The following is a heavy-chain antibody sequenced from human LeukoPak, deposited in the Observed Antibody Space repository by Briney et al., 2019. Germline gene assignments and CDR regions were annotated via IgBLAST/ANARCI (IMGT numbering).Heavy chain of an antibody. J-gene: IGHJ4*02. CDR1: GGSVSSGSYY. CDR3: VRHPVWGYDNSGYNRYYFDF. Sequence: SETLSLTCTVSGGSVSSGSYYWSWIRQPPGKGLEWIGYIYYSGSTNYNPSLKSRVTISVDTSKNQFSLELSSVTAADTALYYCVRHPVWGYDNSGYNRYYFDFWGQGTLVTVSS. D-gene: IGHD3-22*01. CDR2: IYYSGST. V-gene: IGHV4-61*01.